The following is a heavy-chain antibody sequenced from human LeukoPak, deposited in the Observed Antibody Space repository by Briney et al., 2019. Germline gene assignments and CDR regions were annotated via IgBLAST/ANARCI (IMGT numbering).Heavy chain of an antibody. CDR2: INRSGST. Sequence: SKTLSLTCAVYGGSFSGYYWSWIRQPPGKGLEWIGEINRSGSTNYNPSLKSRVTISVDTSKNQFSLKLSSVTAADTAVYYCARGSAFFDYWGQGTLVTVSS. J-gene: IGHJ4*02. V-gene: IGHV4-34*01. D-gene: IGHD2-15*01. CDR3: ARGSAFFDY. CDR1: GGSFSGYY.